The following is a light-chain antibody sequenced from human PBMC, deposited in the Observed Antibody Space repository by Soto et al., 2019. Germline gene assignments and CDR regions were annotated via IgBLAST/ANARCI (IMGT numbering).Light chain of an antibody. V-gene: IGKV1-16*01. CDR2: AAS. J-gene: IGKJ4*01. Sequence: DIQMTQTPSSLSASVGDRVTITCQASQDINICLNWYHQKPGKAPKLLIYAASTLQSGVPSRFSGSGSGTDFTLTISCLQSEDFATYYCQQYYSYPLTFGGGTKVDIK. CDR1: QDINIC. CDR3: QQYYSYPLT.